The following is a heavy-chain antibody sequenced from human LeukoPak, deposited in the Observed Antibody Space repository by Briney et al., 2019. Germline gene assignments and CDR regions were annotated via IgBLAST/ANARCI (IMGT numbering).Heavy chain of an antibody. V-gene: IGHV1-69*05. J-gene: IGHJ6*03. CDR3: ARSAGVYFGVVDYYYYYYMDV. D-gene: IGHD3-3*01. CDR1: GGTFSSYA. Sequence: SVKVSCKASGGTFSSYAISWVRQAPGQGLEWMGGIIPIFGTANYAQKFQGRVTITTDESTGTAYMELSSLRSEDTAVYYCARSAGVYFGVVDYYYYYYMDVWGKGTTVTVSS. CDR2: IIPIFGTA.